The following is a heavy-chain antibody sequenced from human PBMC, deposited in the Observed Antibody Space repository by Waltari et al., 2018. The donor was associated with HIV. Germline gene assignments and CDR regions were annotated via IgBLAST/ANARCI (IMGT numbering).Heavy chain of an antibody. CDR1: GFTISSNY. CDR3: ARDPRSSGYYGMDV. Sequence: EVQLVASGGGLIEPGGSLRVSCAASGFTISSNYMSWVRQAPGKGLEWVSVIYSGGIRYYAESVKGRFIIYRDNSKNTVSLHMNGLRAEDTAVYYCARDPRSSGYYGMDVWGQGIKVTVSS. V-gene: IGHV3-53*01. J-gene: IGHJ6*02. D-gene: IGHD1-26*01. CDR2: IYSGGIR.